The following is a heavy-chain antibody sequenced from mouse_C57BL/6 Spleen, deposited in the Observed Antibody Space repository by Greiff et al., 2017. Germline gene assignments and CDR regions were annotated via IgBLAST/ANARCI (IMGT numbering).Heavy chain of an antibody. Sequence: EVKLQESGGGLVKPGGSLKLSCAASGFTFSSYAMSWVRQAPEKRLEWVATISDGGSYTYYPDTVKGRFTISRDNAKNNLYLHIGHLEAEDTAMYYCAREWHMDYWGQGTTVTVSS. J-gene: IGHJ4*01. V-gene: IGHV5-4*01. CDR2: ISDGGSYT. CDR1: GFTFSSYA. CDR3: AREWHMDY.